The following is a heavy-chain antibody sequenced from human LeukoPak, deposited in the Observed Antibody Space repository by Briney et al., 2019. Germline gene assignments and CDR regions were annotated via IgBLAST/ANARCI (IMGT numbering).Heavy chain of an antibody. Sequence: SETLSLTCTASGGSITSDDYYWTWIRQPPGKGLEWIGHISYSGITSYNPSLKSRVTMSVDTSRNQFSLRLTSVTAADTAVYYCARDAFGDYYDATGYWIFDYWGQGSLVTVSS. J-gene: IGHJ4*02. D-gene: IGHD3-22*01. CDR1: GGSITSDDYY. CDR2: ISYSGIT. V-gene: IGHV4-30-4*01. CDR3: ARDAFGDYYDATGYWIFDY.